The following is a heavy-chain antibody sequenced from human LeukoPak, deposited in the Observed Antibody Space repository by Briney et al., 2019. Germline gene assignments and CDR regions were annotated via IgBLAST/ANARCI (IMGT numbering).Heavy chain of an antibody. CDR1: GGSISTYY. CDR3: ARDHCNGGSCYSYEV. CDR2: IYYSGST. V-gene: IGHV4-59*08. Sequence: SETLSLTCTVSGGSISTYYWSWIRQPPGKGLEWIGYIYYSGSTNYNPSLKSRVTISVDTSKNQFSLKLSSVTAADTAVYYCARDHCNGGSCYSYEVWGQGTLATVSS. J-gene: IGHJ4*02. D-gene: IGHD2-15*01.